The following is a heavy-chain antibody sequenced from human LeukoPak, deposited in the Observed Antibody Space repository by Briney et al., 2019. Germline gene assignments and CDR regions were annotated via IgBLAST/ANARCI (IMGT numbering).Heavy chain of an antibody. CDR1: GGSISSSSYY. CDR3: ARVDSTVWFSVFDY. CDR2: IYYSGST. Sequence: PSETLSLTCTVSGGSISSSSYYWGWIRQPPGKGLEWIGSIYYSGSTYYNPSLKSRVTISVDTSKNQVSLKLRSVTAADTAVYYCARVDSTVWFSVFDYWGQGILVTVSS. J-gene: IGHJ4*02. V-gene: IGHV4-39*07. D-gene: IGHD6-19*01.